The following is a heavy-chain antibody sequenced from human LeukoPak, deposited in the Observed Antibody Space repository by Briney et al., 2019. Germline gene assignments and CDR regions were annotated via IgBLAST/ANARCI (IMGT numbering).Heavy chain of an antibody. V-gene: IGHV1-3*01. CDR2: INAGNGNT. CDR3: ARSGLWDYGDYDY. J-gene: IGHJ4*02. Sequence: ASVKVSCKASGYTFTSYAMHWVRQAPGQRLEWMGWINAGNGNTKYSQKFQGRVTITRDTSASTAYMELSSLRSEDTAVYYCARSGLWDYGDYDYWGQGTLVTVSS. D-gene: IGHD4-17*01. CDR1: GYTFTSYA.